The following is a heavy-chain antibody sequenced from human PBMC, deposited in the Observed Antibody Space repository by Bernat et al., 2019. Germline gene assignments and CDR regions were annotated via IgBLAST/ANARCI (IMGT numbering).Heavy chain of an antibody. D-gene: IGHD3/OR15-3a*01. CDR2: ISSRGRTL. CDR1: GVTFSRYG. CDR3: ARDLGLAGTVTLDY. Sequence: EVQLVESGGGLVQPGGSLRLSCADSGVTFSRYGMNWVRQAPGKGLEWVSYISSRGRTLYDADSVKGRFTISRDNAKKSLYLQMNSLSDEDTVVYYCARDLGLAGTVTLDYWGQGTLVTVSS. V-gene: IGHV3-48*02. J-gene: IGHJ4*02.